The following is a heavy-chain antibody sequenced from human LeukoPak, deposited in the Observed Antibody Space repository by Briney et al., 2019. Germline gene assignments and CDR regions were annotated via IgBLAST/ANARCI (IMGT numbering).Heavy chain of an antibody. CDR3: AKGGKWDVTPFDY. D-gene: IGHD1-26*01. CDR1: GFTFSSSA. CDR2: ISASGGST. Sequence: GGSLRLSCAASGFTFSSSAMSWVRQVPGKGLEWVSGISASGGSTSYADSVRGRFTISRDNSKNTLYVQMNSLRDEDTAVYYCAKGGKWDVTPFDYWGQGTLVTVSS. V-gene: IGHV3-23*01. J-gene: IGHJ4*02.